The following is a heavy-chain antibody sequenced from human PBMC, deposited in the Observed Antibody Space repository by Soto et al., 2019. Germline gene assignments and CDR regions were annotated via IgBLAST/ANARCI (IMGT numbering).Heavy chain of an antibody. CDR1: GFTFSSYA. CDR2: ISGSGGGT. J-gene: IGHJ3*02. CDR3: AKVLDSSSFFDAFDI. D-gene: IGHD3-22*01. V-gene: IGHV3-23*01. Sequence: EVQLLESGGGLVQPGGSLRLSCAASGFTFSSYAMTWVRQAPGKGLEWVSTISGSGGGTNYADSVKGRFTISRDNSKNTLYVQMNSLRAEDTAVYYCAKVLDSSSFFDAFDIWGQGTMVTVSS.